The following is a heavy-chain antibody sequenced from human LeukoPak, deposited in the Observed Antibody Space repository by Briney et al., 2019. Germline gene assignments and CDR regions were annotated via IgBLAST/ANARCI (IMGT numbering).Heavy chain of an antibody. J-gene: IGHJ4*02. Sequence: GGSLRLSCAASGFTFSSYAMSWVRQAPGKGLEWVSAISGSGGSTYYADSVKGRFTISRDNSKNTLYLQMNSLRAEDTAVYYCAKARRASYDILTGYYNGPIDYWGQGTLVTVSS. CDR3: AKARRASYDILTGYYNGPIDY. CDR1: GFTFSSYA. V-gene: IGHV3-23*01. D-gene: IGHD3-9*01. CDR2: ISGSGGST.